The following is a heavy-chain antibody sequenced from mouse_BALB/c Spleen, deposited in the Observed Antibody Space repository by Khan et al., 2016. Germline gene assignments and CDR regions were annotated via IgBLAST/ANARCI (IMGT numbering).Heavy chain of an antibody. CDR1: GYSFTGYF. CDR2: INPYNGDT. Sequence: VQLKQSGPELVKPGASVKISCKASGYSFTGYFMNWVKQSHGKSLEWIGRINPYNGDTFYNQKFKGKATLTVDKSSSTAHMELLSLTSEDSAVDYCGGGEDFGSPSWFAYWGQVTLVTVSA. J-gene: IGHJ3*01. CDR3: GGGEDFGSPSWFAY. V-gene: IGHV1-37*01. D-gene: IGHD1-1*01.